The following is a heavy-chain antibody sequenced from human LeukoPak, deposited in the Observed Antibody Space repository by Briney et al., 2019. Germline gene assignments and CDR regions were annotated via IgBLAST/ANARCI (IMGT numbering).Heavy chain of an antibody. CDR2: IIPAFGAA. J-gene: IGHJ4*02. V-gene: IGHV1-69*13. CDR3: ARGREITLIATRYYFDY. Sequence: SVKVSCKASGYTFTSYGISWVRQAPGQGLEWMGGIIPAFGAANHAQKFQGRVTITADESTSTAYMELSSLRSEDTAVYYCARGREITLIATRYYFDYWGQGTLVTVSS. CDR1: GYTFTSYG. D-gene: IGHD3-22*01.